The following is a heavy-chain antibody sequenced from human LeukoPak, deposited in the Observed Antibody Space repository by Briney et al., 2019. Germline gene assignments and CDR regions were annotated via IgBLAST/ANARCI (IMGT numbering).Heavy chain of an antibody. Sequence: GGSLRPSCAASGFTFSIYSMNWVRQAPGKGLEWVSYISSDRSIVYYADSVKGRFTISRDNAKNSLYLQMDSLRAADTAVYHCARNYSPFDYWGQGTLVTVSS. J-gene: IGHJ4*02. CDR3: ARNYSPFDY. CDR1: GFTFSIYS. D-gene: IGHD3-10*01. V-gene: IGHV3-48*01. CDR2: ISSDRSIV.